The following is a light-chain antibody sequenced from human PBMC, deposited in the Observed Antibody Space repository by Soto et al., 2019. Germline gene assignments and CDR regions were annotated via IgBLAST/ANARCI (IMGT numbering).Light chain of an antibody. CDR2: EVS. J-gene: IGLJ1*01. V-gene: IGLV2-18*02. CDR3: SSYTSSSTYV. CDR1: SSDVGNYNR. Sequence: QSALTQPPSVSGSPGQSVTISCTGTSSDVGNYNRVSWYQQPPGTAPKVIIYEVSNRPSGVPDRFPGSKSGNTASLTISGLQAEDEADYYCSSYTSSSTYVFGTGTKVTVL.